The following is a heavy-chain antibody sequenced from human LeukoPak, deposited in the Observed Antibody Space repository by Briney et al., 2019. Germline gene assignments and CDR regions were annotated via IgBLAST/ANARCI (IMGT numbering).Heavy chain of an antibody. CDR3: ATAAIVVVPAAHYWYFDL. Sequence: ASVKVSCKVSGYTLTELSMHWVRQAPGKGLEWMGGFDPEDGETIYAQKFQGRVTMTEDTSTDTAYMELSSLRSGDTAVYYCATAAIVVVPAAHYWYFDLWGRGTLVTVSS. CDR1: GYTLTELS. D-gene: IGHD2-2*01. CDR2: FDPEDGET. J-gene: IGHJ2*01. V-gene: IGHV1-24*01.